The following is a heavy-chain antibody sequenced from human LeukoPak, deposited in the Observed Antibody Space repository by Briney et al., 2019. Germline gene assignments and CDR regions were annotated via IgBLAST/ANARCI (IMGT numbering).Heavy chain of an antibody. CDR2: IYYSGST. V-gene: IGHV4-39*01. Sequence: SETLSLTCTVPGGSVSSGSYYWSWVRQPPGKGLEWIGSIYYSGSTYYNPSLKSRVTISVDTSKNQFSLKLSSVTAADTAVYHCARHPRIAVAGNVYFDYWGQGTLVTVSS. D-gene: IGHD6-19*01. J-gene: IGHJ4*02. CDR1: GGSVSSGSYY. CDR3: ARHPRIAVAGNVYFDY.